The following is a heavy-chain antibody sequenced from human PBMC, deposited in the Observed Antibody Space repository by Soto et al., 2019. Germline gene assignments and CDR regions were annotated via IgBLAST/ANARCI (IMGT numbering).Heavy chain of an antibody. CDR1: GYTLTELS. CDR3: ATVPRMVSRSYYFQY. V-gene: IGHV1-24*01. CDR2: FDPEDGET. Sequence: ASVKVSCKVSGYTLTELSMHWVRQAPGKGLEWMGGFDPEDGETIYAQKFQGRVTMTEDTSTDTAYMELSSLRSEDTAVYYCATVPRMVSRSYYFQYWGQGTRVTVAS. D-gene: IGHD1-26*01. J-gene: IGHJ4*02.